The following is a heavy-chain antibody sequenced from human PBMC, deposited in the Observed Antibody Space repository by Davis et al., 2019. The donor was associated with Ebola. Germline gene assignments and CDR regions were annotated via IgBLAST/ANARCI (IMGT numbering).Heavy chain of an antibody. V-gene: IGHV1-2*02. CDR2: INPNSGGT. J-gene: IGHJ6*02. D-gene: IGHD3-9*01. CDR3: ARVRDDILTGYYRFGYYYYGMDV. Sequence: ASVKVSCKASGYTFTGYYMHWVRQAPGQGLEWMGWINPNSGGTNYAQKFQGRVTMTRDTSISTAYMELSRLRSDDTAVYYCARVRDDILTGYYRFGYYYYGMDVWGQGTTVTVSS. CDR1: GYTFTGYY.